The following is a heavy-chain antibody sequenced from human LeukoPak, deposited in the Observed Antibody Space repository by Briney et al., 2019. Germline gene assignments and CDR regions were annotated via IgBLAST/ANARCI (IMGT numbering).Heavy chain of an antibody. D-gene: IGHD2-15*01. CDR3: AKGPGAGGHFNWFDP. J-gene: IGHJ5*02. CDR1: GFTFSSYG. V-gene: IGHV3-33*06. CDR2: VWYDGDNK. Sequence: PGRSLRLSCAASGFTFSSYGMHWVRQAPGKGLEWVAVVWYDGDNKYYADSVKGRFTISRDNSKNTLYLQMNSLRAEDTAVYYCAKGPGAGGHFNWFDPWGQGTLVTVSS.